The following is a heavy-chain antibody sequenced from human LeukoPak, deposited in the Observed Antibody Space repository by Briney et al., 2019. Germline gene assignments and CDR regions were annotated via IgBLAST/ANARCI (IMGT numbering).Heavy chain of an antibody. Sequence: ASVKVSCKASGYTFTGYYMHWVRQAPGQGLEWVGWINPNNSDTNYAQKFLGRVTMTRDTSISTDYMELSRLRSDDTAVYYCARQIGGALDYWGQGTLVTVSS. CDR1: GYTFTGYY. CDR2: INPNNSDT. D-gene: IGHD3-16*01. CDR3: ARQIGGALDY. V-gene: IGHV1-2*02. J-gene: IGHJ4*02.